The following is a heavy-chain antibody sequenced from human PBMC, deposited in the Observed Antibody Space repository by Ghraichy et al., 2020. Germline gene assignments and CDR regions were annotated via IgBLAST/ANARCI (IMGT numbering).Heavy chain of an antibody. V-gene: IGHV1-2*02. J-gene: IGHJ4*02. D-gene: IGHD3-3*01. CDR3: ARDGGFLEWLTPPHFDY. CDR1: GYTFTGYY. Sequence: ASVKVSCKASGYTFTGYYMHWVRQAPGQGLEWMGWINPNSGGTNYAQKFQGRVTMTRDTSISTAYMELSRLRSDDTAVYYCARDGGFLEWLTPPHFDYWGQGTLVTVSS. CDR2: INPNSGGT.